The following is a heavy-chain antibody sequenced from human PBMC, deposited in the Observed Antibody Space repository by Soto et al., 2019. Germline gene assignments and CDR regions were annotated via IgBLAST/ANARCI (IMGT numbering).Heavy chain of an antibody. CDR2: IYYSGST. V-gene: IGHV4-39*02. J-gene: IGHJ6*02. CDR1: GGSLSSSSYY. CDR3: ARAGSVWGFGESQLRRRGMDV. Sequence: SETLSLTCPVSGGSLSSSSYYWGWIRQPPGKGLEWIGSIYYSGSTYYNPSLKSRVTMTRDTSISTAYMELSRLRSDDTAVYYCARAGSVWGFGESQLRRRGMDVWGQGTTVTVSS. D-gene: IGHD3-10*01.